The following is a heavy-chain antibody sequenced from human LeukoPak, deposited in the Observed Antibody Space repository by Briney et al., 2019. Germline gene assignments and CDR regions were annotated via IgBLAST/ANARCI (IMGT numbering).Heavy chain of an antibody. CDR2: ISAYNGNT. J-gene: IGHJ3*02. D-gene: IGHD3-3*01. CDR1: GYTFTSYG. Sequence: GASVKVSCKASGYTFTSYGISWVRQAPGQGLEWMGWISAYNGNTNYAQKLQGRVTMTTDTSTSTAYMELRSLRSDDTAVYYCAREGHYDFWSGYSPGHDAFDIWGQGTMVTVSS. CDR3: AREGHYDFWSGYSPGHDAFDI. V-gene: IGHV1-18*01.